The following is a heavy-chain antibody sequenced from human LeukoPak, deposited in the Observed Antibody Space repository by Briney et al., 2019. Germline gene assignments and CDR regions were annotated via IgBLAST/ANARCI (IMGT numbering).Heavy chain of an antibody. CDR1: GYTFTSYG. CDR3: ARDREGAAAAFHCGMDV. V-gene: IGHV1-18*01. J-gene: IGHJ6*02. Sequence: GASVKVSCKASGYTFTSYGISWVRQAPGQGLEWMGWISAYNGNTNYAQKLQGRVTMTTDTSTSTAYMELRSLRSDDTAVYYCARDREGAAAAFHCGMDVWGQGTTVTVSS. CDR2: ISAYNGNT. D-gene: IGHD6-13*01.